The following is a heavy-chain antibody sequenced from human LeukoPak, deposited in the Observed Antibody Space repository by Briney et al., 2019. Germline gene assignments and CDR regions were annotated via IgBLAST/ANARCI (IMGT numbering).Heavy chain of an antibody. CDR2: ISYDGSNK. J-gene: IGHJ4*02. CDR1: GFTFSSYA. V-gene: IGHV3-30-3*01. D-gene: IGHD5-24*01. Sequence: GRSLRLSCAASGFTFSSYAMHWVRQAPGKGLEWVAVISYDGSNKYYADSVKGRFTISRDNSKNTLYLQMNSLRAEDTAVYYCARDHEAEMATIMDYWGQGTLVTVSS. CDR3: ARDHEAEMATIMDY.